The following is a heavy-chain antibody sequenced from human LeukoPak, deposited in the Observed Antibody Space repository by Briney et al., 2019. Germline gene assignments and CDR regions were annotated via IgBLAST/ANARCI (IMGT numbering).Heavy chain of an antibody. J-gene: IGHJ5*02. D-gene: IGHD6-13*01. CDR2: IYYSGST. CDR3: ARAAAGTRFDP. CDR1: GGSISSYC. Sequence: SETLSLTCTVSGGSISSYCWSWIRQPPGKGLEWIGCIYYSGSTNYNPSLKSRVTISVDMSKNQFSLKLSSVTAADTAVYYCARAAAGTRFDPWGQGTLVTVSS. V-gene: IGHV4-59*08.